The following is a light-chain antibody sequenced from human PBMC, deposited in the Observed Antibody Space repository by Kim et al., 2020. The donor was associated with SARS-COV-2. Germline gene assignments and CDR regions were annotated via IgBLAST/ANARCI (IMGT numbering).Light chain of an antibody. J-gene: IGKJ5*01. V-gene: IGKV3-20*01. CDR1: QMIMNRY. Sequence: IVLTQSPGTLSLSPGERATLSCRASQMIMNRYLAWYQQKPGQTPRLLVYGASSRGTGIPDRFSGSGSGTDFILTISGLETDDFAVYYCQKYGTSPITFGQGTRLEIK. CDR2: GAS. CDR3: QKYGTSPIT.